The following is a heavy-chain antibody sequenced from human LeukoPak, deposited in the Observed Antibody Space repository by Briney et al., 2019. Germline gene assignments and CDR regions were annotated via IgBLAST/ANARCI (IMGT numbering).Heavy chain of an antibody. J-gene: IGHJ4*02. D-gene: IGHD3-10*01. Sequence: ASVKVSCKASGYTFTSYGISWVRQAPGQGLEWMGWISGYNGNTNYAQKLQDRVTITKDTSTGTAYMDLRNLRTDDTAMYYCARNGRVRRVVKDLFEYWGQGTLVAVSS. CDR1: GYTFTSYG. CDR2: ISGYNGNT. V-gene: IGHV1-18*01. CDR3: ARNGRVRRVVKDLFEY.